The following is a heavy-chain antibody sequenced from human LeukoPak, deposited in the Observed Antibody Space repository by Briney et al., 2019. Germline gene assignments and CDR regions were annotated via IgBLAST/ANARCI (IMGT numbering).Heavy chain of an antibody. Sequence: GGSLRLSCRGSGFTLGDHALSWVRQPAGKGLEGVGFIRSNFYRGTKEYAASVQGRFTLSRDDSKNIVYLQMNSLKIEDTGVYYCARGPIELWIHNGMDVWGQGTTVTVSS. J-gene: IGHJ6*02. CDR2: IRSNFYRGTK. D-gene: IGHD3-16*01. V-gene: IGHV3-49*04. CDR3: ARGPIELWIHNGMDV. CDR1: GFTLGDHA.